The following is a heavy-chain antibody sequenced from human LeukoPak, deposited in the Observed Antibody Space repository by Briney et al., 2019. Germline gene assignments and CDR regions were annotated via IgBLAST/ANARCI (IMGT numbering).Heavy chain of an antibody. J-gene: IGHJ3*02. CDR2: IGGSGGST. CDR1: GFTFSSYA. V-gene: IGHV3-23*01. Sequence: GGSLRLSCAASGFTFSSYAMSWVRQAPGKGLEWVSAIGGSGGSTYYADSVKGRFTISRDNSKNTLYLQMNSLRAEDTAVYYCAKDRSRAAVDLDAFDIWGQGTMVTVSS. CDR3: AKDRSRAAVDLDAFDI. D-gene: IGHD6-13*01.